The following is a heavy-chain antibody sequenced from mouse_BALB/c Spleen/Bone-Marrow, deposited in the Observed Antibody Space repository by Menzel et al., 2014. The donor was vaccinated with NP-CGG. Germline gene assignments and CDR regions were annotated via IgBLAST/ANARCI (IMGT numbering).Heavy chain of an antibody. J-gene: IGHJ1*01. CDR3: ARYDYGWYFYV. Sequence: EVQLQQSGAELVKPGASVKLSCTASGFNIKDTYMHWVKQRPEQGLEWIGRIDPANGNTKYDPKFQGKATVTADTSSNTAYLQLSSLTSEDTAVYYCARYDYGWYFYVWGAGTTVTVSS. CDR2: IDPANGNT. V-gene: IGHV14-3*02. D-gene: IGHD1-1*01. CDR1: GFNIKDTY.